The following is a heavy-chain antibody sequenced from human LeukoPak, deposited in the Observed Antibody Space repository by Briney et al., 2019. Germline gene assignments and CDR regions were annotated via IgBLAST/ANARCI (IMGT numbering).Heavy chain of an antibody. CDR3: ARAGYCSSTSCYYFDY. Sequence: GGSLRLSCAASGFTFSSYGMSWVRQAPGKGLEWVSGINWNGGSTGYADSVKGRFTISRDNAKNSLYLQMNSLRAEDTALYYCARAGYCSSTSCYYFDYWGQGTLVTVSS. V-gene: IGHV3-20*04. CDR2: INWNGGST. J-gene: IGHJ4*02. D-gene: IGHD2-2*01. CDR1: GFTFSSYG.